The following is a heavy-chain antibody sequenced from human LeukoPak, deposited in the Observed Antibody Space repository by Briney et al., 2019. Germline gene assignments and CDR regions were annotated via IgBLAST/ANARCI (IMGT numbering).Heavy chain of an antibody. CDR2: ISASGDST. V-gene: IGHV3-23*01. CDR3: ALGYCSGGDCFSRPFYFDH. D-gene: IGHD2-15*01. J-gene: IGHJ4*01. Sequence: GGSLRLSCAASGFTFSAYAMAWVRQAPGKGLEWVSAISASGDSTFYVDSVKGQFTISRDNTQKTVYLQMNRLRADDMAVYYCALGYCSGGDCFSRPFYFDHWGRGTQVTVSS. CDR1: GFTFSAYA.